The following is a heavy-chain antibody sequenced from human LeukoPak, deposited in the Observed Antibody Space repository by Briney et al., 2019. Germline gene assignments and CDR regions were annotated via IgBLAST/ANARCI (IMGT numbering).Heavy chain of an antibody. CDR1: GYTFTSYG. CDR2: ISAYNGNT. Sequence: ASVKVSCKASGYTFTSYGISWVRQAPGQGLEWMGWISAYNGNTNYAQKLQGRVTMTTDTSTSTAYMELRSLRSDDTAVYYCARSIYCSGGSCYGEFDHWGQGTLVTVSS. V-gene: IGHV1-18*01. J-gene: IGHJ4*02. D-gene: IGHD2-15*01. CDR3: ARSIYCSGGSCYGEFDH.